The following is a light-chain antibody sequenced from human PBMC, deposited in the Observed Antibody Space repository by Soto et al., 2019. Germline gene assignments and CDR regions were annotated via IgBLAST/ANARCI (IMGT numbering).Light chain of an antibody. V-gene: IGKV3-20*01. J-gene: IGKJ1*01. CDR2: GAS. Sequence: EVVLTPSPTTPSLSPEESATLSSRHSQAVSSTYLAWYQQKPGLAPRLLIYGASSRAPGISDRFSGSGSGTVFTLTIFRLEPEDFAVYYCHQCGNSWWTFGEGTKV. CDR1: QAVSSTY. CDR3: HQCGNSWWT.